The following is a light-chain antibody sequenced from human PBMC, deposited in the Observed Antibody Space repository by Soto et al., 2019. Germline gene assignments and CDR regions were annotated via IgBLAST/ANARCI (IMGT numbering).Light chain of an antibody. CDR1: STDFVSYNR. V-gene: IGLV2-18*02. J-gene: IGLJ1*01. Sequence: QSVLTQPPSVSGSPGQSVTISCTGTSTDFVSYNRVSWYQQPPGTAPKLIIYEASNRPSGVPDRFSGSKSGNTASLTISGLQADDEADYFCCSSAPESTYVFGTGTKLTVL. CDR3: CSSAPESTYV. CDR2: EAS.